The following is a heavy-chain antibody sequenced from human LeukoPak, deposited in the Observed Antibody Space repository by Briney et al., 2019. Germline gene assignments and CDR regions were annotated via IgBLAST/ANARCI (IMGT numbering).Heavy chain of an antibody. CDR1: GGSSSSNSYY. D-gene: IGHD2-15*01. Sequence: PSETLSLTCTVSGGSSSSNSYYWGWIRQPRGKGREWIVSIYYSGSTYYTPSLNSRVTISVATSKNQFSLKLSSVTAADTAVYYCARHAPSELPYFTIYYYYYMDVWGKGTTVTVSS. CDR2: IYYSGST. J-gene: IGHJ6*03. V-gene: IGHV4-39*01. CDR3: ARHAPSELPYFTIYYYYYMDV.